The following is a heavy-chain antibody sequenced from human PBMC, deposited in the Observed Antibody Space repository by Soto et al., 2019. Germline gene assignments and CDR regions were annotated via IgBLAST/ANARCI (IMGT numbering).Heavy chain of an antibody. V-gene: IGHV4-31*03. J-gene: IGHJ6*02. D-gene: IGHD6-19*01. CDR1: GGSISRGGYY. CDR2: FYYSGST. CDR3: ARDTPPIAVAGIYYYYGMDF. Sequence: PSQTRSLTCTLSGGSISRGGYYWSWIRQNPGKGLEWIGYFYYSGSTYYNPSLKSRVTISVDTSKYQFSLKLSSVTAADTSEYYCARDTPPIAVAGIYYYYGMDFWGQGTTVTVSS.